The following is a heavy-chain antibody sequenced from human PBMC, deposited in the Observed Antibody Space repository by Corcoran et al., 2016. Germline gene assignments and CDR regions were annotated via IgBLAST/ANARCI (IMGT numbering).Heavy chain of an antibody. Sequence: QLQLQESGPGLVKPSETLSLTCTVSGGSISSSSYYWGWIRQPPGKGLEWIGSIYYSGSTSYNPSLKRRVTISVDTSKNQFSLKLSSVTAAVTAVYYWARGDYYESSGLVDYWGQGTLVTVSS. CDR2: IYYSGST. V-gene: IGHV4-39*07. CDR3: ARGDYYESSGLVDY. CDR1: GGSISSSSYY. D-gene: IGHD3-22*01. J-gene: IGHJ4*02.